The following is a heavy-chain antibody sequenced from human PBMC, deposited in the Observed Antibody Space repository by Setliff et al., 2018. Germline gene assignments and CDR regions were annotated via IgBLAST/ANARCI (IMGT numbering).Heavy chain of an antibody. Sequence: PSETLSLTCTVSGYSISSGYIWGWIRQHPGKGLEWVGNIGHTGSINYNQSLKSRLTISRDTSKNQVSLKLNSVTVTATAVYYCARDLGQCGDSDYWGQGILVTVSS. CDR1: GYSISSGYI. CDR3: ARDLGQCGDSDY. V-gene: IGHV4-38-2*02. D-gene: IGHD2-21*02. J-gene: IGHJ4*02. CDR2: IGHTGSI.